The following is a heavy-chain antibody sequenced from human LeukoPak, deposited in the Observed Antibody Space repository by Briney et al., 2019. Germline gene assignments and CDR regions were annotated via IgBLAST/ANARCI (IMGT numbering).Heavy chain of an antibody. CDR2: IFPSGRGP. D-gene: IGHD3-16*01. V-gene: IGHV1-46*01. J-gene: IGHJ4*02. CDR3: VREVDGGTFDY. CDR1: GYSFTNYY. Sequence: ASVKVSCKASGYSFTNYYMHWVRQAPGQGLEWMGIIFPSGRGPDSAQRFQGRVTMTRETSTSTVYMELSSLTSEDTAVYYCVREVDGGTFDYWGQGALVTVSS.